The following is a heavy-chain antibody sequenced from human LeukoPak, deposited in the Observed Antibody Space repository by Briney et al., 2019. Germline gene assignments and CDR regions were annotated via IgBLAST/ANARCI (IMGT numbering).Heavy chain of an antibody. D-gene: IGHD6-19*01. Sequence: GGSLRLSCAAPGFTFSSYSMNWVRQAPGKGLEWVSSISSSSSYIYYADSVKGRFTISRDNAKNSLYLQMNSLRAEDTAVYYCARAGAVAGTANDYWGQGTLVTVSS. CDR2: ISSSSSYI. CDR3: ARAGAVAGTANDY. CDR1: GFTFSSYS. J-gene: IGHJ4*02. V-gene: IGHV3-21*01.